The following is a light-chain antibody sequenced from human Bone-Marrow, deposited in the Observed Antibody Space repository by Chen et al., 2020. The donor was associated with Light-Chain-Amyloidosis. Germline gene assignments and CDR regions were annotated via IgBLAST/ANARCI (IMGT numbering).Light chain of an antibody. CDR2: EVS. CDR3: CSYAGSPWV. J-gene: IGLJ3*02. CDR1: SSDVGNYKF. V-gene: IGLV2-23*02. Sequence: QSALTQPASVSGSPGQSITSSCTGTSSDVGNYKFVSWYQQHPGKAPKLMLFEVSERPSGVSNRFSGSKSGNTASLTISGLQAEDEADYYCCSYAGSPWVFGGGTKLTVL.